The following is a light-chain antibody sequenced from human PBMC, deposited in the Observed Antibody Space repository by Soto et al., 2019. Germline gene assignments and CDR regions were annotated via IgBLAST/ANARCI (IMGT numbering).Light chain of an antibody. Sequence: QSVLTQPASVSGSPGQSITISCTGTSSDVGFYNYVSWYQQHPGRAPKLMIYEVNNRPSGVSNRFSGSKSGNTASLTISGLQAEDEADYYCSSYTSSDTQVLGGGTKVTVL. J-gene: IGLJ3*02. CDR1: SSDVGFYNY. V-gene: IGLV2-14*01. CDR3: SSYTSSDTQV. CDR2: EVN.